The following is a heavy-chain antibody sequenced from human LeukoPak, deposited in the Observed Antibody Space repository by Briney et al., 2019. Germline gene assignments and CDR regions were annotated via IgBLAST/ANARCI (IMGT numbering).Heavy chain of an antibody. Sequence: SETLSLTCTVCGGSMSIYYWSWIREPPGKGLEWIGYIFYSGSTYSNPSFKSRVTISVDPSKNQFSLTLTSVSTADTAVYYCARYKQTTVTMTGGFDPWGQGTLVIVSS. D-gene: IGHD4-17*01. V-gene: IGHV4-59*01. J-gene: IGHJ5*02. CDR3: ARYKQTTVTMTGGFDP. CDR1: GGSMSIYY. CDR2: IFYSGST.